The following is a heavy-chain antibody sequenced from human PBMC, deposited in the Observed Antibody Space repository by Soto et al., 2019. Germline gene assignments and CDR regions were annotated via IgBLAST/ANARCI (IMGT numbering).Heavy chain of an antibody. CDR2: ISSSSSYI. V-gene: IGHV3-21*01. CDR3: ARDSLGTDYYYGMDV. J-gene: IGHJ6*02. CDR1: GFTFSSYS. D-gene: IGHD3-16*01. Sequence: GGSLRLSCAASGFTFSSYSMNWVRQAPGKGLEWVSSISSSSSYIYYADSVKGRFTISRDNAKNSLYLQMNSLRAEDTAVYYCARDSLGTDYYYGMDVWGQGTTVTVSS.